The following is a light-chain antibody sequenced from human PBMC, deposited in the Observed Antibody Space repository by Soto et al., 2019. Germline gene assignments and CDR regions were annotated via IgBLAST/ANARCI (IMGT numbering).Light chain of an antibody. Sequence: QSVLTQPPSASGTPGQRVTISCSTSSSNIGGNTVNWYQQVPGTAPKLLIYSYDQRPSGVPDRFSGSKSGTSASLAISGLPSEDEADYYCAAWDASLNGYVLGTGTKLTVL. V-gene: IGLV1-44*01. CDR2: SYD. J-gene: IGLJ1*01. CDR3: AAWDASLNGYV. CDR1: SSNIGGNT.